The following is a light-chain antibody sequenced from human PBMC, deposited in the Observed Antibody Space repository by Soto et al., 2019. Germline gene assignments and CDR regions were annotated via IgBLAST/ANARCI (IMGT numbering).Light chain of an antibody. Sequence: EIVLTQSRATLSLSPGERSTLSCMAIQSVSSYLAWYQRKPGQAPRLLIYHASNRATGIPARFSGSGSGSDYTLTISSLEPEDFALYYCQQRSNWPPTFGQGTKVDIK. CDR1: QSVSSY. V-gene: IGKV3-11*01. CDR2: HAS. CDR3: QQRSNWPPT. J-gene: IGKJ1*01.